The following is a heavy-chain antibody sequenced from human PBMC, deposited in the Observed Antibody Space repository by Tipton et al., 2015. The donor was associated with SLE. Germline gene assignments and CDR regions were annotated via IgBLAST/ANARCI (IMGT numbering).Heavy chain of an antibody. V-gene: IGHV4-61*02. Sequence: TLSLTCTVSGGSISSGSYYWSWIRQPAGKGLEWIGRIYTTGSTYYNPSLKSRVTISVDTSKNQFSLKLSSVTAADTAVYYCASRRDGRGTWFDPWGQGTLVTVSS. D-gene: IGHD3-10*01. J-gene: IGHJ5*02. CDR1: GGSISSGSYY. CDR2: IYTTGST. CDR3: ASRRDGRGTWFDP.